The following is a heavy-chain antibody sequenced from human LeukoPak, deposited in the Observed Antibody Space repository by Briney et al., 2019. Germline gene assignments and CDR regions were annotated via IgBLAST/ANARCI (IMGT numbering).Heavy chain of an antibody. D-gene: IGHD6-6*01. CDR2: IIPIFGTA. J-gene: IGHJ6*03. Sequence: SVKVSCKASGGTFSSYAISWVRQAPGQGLEWMGGIIPIFGTANYAQKFQGRVTITTDESTSTAYMELSSLRSEDTAVYYCAGNPYSSSSNYYYYMDVWGKGTTVTVSS. CDR1: GGTFSSYA. V-gene: IGHV1-69*05. CDR3: AGNPYSSSSNYYYYMDV.